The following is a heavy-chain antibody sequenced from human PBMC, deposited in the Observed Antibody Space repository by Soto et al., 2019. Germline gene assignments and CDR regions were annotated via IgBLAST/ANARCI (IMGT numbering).Heavy chain of an antibody. D-gene: IGHD2-2*01. CDR2: ISGSGGST. V-gene: IGHV3-23*01. CDR3: AKVSINPQNIVVVPAALMGAFDI. Sequence: PGGSLRLSCAASGFTFSSYAMSWVRQAPGKGLEWVSAISGSGGSTYYADSVKGRFTISRDNSKNTLYLQMNSLRAEDTAVYYCAKVSINPQNIVVVPAALMGAFDIWGQGTMVTVS. J-gene: IGHJ3*02. CDR1: GFTFSSYA.